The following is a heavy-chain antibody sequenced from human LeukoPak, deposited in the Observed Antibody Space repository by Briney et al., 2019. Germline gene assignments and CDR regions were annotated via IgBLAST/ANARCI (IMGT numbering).Heavy chain of an antibody. D-gene: IGHD3-22*01. J-gene: IGHJ5*02. CDR2: INHSGST. Sequence: PSETLSLTCAVYGGSFSGYYWSWIRQPPGKGLEWIGEINHSGSTNYNPSLKSRVTISVDTSKNQFSLKLSSVTAADTAVYYCARHGVWDYYDSSGYSNWFDPWGQGTLVTVSS. V-gene: IGHV4-34*01. CDR1: GGSFSGYY. CDR3: ARHGVWDYYDSSGYSNWFDP.